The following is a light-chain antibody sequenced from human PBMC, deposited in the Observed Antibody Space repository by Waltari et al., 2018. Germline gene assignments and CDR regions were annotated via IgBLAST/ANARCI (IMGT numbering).Light chain of an antibody. CDR3: CSYAGSYTWV. CDR1: SSDVGGYNY. V-gene: IGLV2-11*02. J-gene: IGLJ3*02. CDR2: DVS. Sequence: QSALTQPRSVSGSPGQSVTIHCTGTSSDVGGYNYVSWYQQHPVKAPKLMIYDVSKRPSGVPDRVSGSKSGNTASLTVSGLQSEDEADYYCCSYAGSYTWVFGGGTKLTVL.